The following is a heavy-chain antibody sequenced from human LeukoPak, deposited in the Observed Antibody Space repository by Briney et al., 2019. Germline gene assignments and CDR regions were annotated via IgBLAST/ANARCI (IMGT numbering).Heavy chain of an antibody. CDR3: ARAMYYYDSSGYYYYFDY. Sequence: GASVKVSCKASGYTFTGYYMHWVRQAPGQGLEWMGWINPNSGGTNYAQKFQGRVTMTRDTSISTAYMELSRLRSDDTAAYYCARAMYYYDSSGYYYYFDYWGQGTLVTVSS. D-gene: IGHD3-22*01. CDR1: GYTFTGYY. J-gene: IGHJ4*02. CDR2: INPNSGGT. V-gene: IGHV1-2*02.